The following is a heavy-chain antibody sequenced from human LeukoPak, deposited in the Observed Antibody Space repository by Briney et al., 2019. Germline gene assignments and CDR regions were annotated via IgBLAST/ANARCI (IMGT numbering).Heavy chain of an antibody. Sequence: GGSLRLSCAASGFTFNGYSMHWVRQGPGKGLEWVSLIRRDGTYTLYADSVKGRFTISRDNSKNSLYLQMNSLRTEDTALYYCAKEHNSGWPTFDSGGQGTLVTVSS. D-gene: IGHD6-19*01. CDR2: IRRDGTYT. V-gene: IGHV3-43*01. CDR1: GFTFNGYS. J-gene: IGHJ4*02. CDR3: AKEHNSGWPTFDS.